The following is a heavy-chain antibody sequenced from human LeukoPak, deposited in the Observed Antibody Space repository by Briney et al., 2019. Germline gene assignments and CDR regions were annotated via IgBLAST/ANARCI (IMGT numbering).Heavy chain of an antibody. V-gene: IGHV3-66*01. CDR1: GFTVSTNY. CDR2: IYSGGST. Sequence: AGYLRLTCAASGFTVSTNYMSWVRQAPGMGLKWVSVIYSGGSTYYADSVKGRFTISRDNSKNTLYRQMNSLRAEDTAVYYCASVRFGELSFDYWGQGALLTVSS. CDR3: ASVRFGELSFDY. J-gene: IGHJ4*02. D-gene: IGHD3-10*01.